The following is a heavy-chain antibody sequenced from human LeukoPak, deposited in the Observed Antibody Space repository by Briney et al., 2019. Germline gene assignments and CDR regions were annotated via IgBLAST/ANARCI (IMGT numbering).Heavy chain of an antibody. J-gene: IGHJ5*02. D-gene: IGHD2-2*01. CDR2: IIPIFGTA. V-gene: IGHV1-69*13. CDR1: GGTFSSYA. CDR3: ARGCSSTSCYVENWFDP. Sequence: ASVKVSCKASGGTFSSYAISWVRQAPGQGLEWMGGIIPIFGTANYPQKFQGRVTITADESTSTAYMELSSLRSEDTAVYYCARGCSSTSCYVENWFDPWGQGTLVTVSS.